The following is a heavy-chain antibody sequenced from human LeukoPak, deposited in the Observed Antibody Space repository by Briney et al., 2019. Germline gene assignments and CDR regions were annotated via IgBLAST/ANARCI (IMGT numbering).Heavy chain of an antibody. Sequence: GGSLRLSCAASGFTFSSYSMNWVRQAPGKGLEWVALIWFDGSLKYYADSVKGRFTISRDNSNNTLYLQMNSLRAEDTAVYYCAREGCSGARCYHVDPWGQGTLVTVSS. J-gene: IGHJ5*02. CDR3: AREGCSGARCYHVDP. V-gene: IGHV3-33*08. CDR2: IWFDGSLK. D-gene: IGHD2-15*01. CDR1: GFTFSSYS.